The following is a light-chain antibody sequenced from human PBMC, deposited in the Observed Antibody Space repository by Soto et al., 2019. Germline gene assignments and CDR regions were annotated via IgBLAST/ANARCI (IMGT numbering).Light chain of an antibody. Sequence: QSALTRPASVSGSPGQSITISCTGTSSDVGTYNSVSWYQQHPGKAPKLIISEVSNRPSGVSNRFSGSKSGNTASLTISGLQAEDEADYYCSSYTYSTRVFGGGTQLTVL. CDR2: EVS. J-gene: IGLJ3*02. CDR1: SSDVGTYNS. V-gene: IGLV2-14*01. CDR3: SSYTYSTRV.